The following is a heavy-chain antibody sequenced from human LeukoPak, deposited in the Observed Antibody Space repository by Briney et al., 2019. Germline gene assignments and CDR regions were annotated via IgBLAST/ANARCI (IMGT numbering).Heavy chain of an antibody. Sequence: PSETLSLTCTVSGGSISSGDYYWTWIRQSPGKGLEYIGFVSSIGSTDYKPSLKSRLTISLDTSKNQFSLKLSSVTAADTAVYFCARDEGSFRFYFNYWGQGALVTVSS. V-gene: IGHV4-30-4*01. J-gene: IGHJ4*02. CDR3: ARDEGSFRFYFNY. D-gene: IGHD3-16*02. CDR2: VSSIGST. CDR1: GGSISSGDYY.